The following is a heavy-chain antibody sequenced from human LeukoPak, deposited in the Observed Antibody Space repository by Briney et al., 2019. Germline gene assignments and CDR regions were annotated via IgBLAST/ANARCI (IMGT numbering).Heavy chain of an antibody. J-gene: IGHJ4*02. Sequence: ASVKVSCKASGYTFTSYAMNWVRQAPGQGLEWMGWINTNTGNPTYAQGFTGRFVFSLDTSVSTAYLQISSLKAEDTAVYYCARDVPIAAARNLNDYWGQGTLVTVSS. CDR1: GYTFTSYA. CDR2: INTNTGNP. D-gene: IGHD6-13*01. V-gene: IGHV7-4-1*02. CDR3: ARDVPIAAARNLNDY.